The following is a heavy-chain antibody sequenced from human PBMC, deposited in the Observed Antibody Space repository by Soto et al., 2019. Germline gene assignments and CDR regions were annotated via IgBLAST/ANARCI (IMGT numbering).Heavy chain of an antibody. CDR3: ATYVWGSYRPQYNFDY. CDR1: GFTFSSYA. Sequence: GGSLRLSCAASGFTFSSYAMSWVRQAPGKGLEWVSAISGSGGSTYYADSVKGRFTISRDNSKNTLYLQMNSLRAEDTAVYYCATYVWGSYRPQYNFDYLGQGTLVTVSS. V-gene: IGHV3-23*01. J-gene: IGHJ4*02. D-gene: IGHD3-16*02. CDR2: ISGSGGST.